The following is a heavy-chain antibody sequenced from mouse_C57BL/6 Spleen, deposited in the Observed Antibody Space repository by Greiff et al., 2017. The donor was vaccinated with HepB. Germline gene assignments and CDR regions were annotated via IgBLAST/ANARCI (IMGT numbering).Heavy chain of an antibody. D-gene: IGHD2-2*01. CDR1: GYAFSSSW. V-gene: IGHV1-82*01. Sequence: VKLMESGPELVKPGASVKISCKASGYAFSSSWMNWVKQRPGKGLEWIGRIYPGDGDTNYNGKFKGKATLTADKSSSTAYMQLSSLTSEDSAVYFCARSTMVTTLYYYAMDYWGQGTSVTVSS. CDR2: IYPGDGDT. CDR3: ARSTMVTTLYYYAMDY. J-gene: IGHJ4*01.